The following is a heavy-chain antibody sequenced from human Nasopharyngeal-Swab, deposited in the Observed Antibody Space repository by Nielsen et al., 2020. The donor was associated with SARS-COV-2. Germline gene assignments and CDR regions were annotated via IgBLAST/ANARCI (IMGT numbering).Heavy chain of an antibody. V-gene: IGHV4-34*01. D-gene: IGHD2-2*01. Sequence: SETLSLTCAVHGGSFSAYYWSWVRQPPGKGLEWIGEVDHTGRTNNNPSLQSRVTMSVDTSKNQFSLTLSSVTAADTAVYYCARGGYQLLLRSYYYGMDVWSQGTTVTVSS. CDR2: VDHTGRT. J-gene: IGHJ6*02. CDR1: GGSFSAYY. CDR3: ARGGYQLLLRSYYYGMDV.